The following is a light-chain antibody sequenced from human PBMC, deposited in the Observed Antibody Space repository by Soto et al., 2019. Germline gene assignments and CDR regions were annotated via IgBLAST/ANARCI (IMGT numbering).Light chain of an antibody. CDR3: QQYNSYYT. Sequence: DIPMTQSPSTLSASVGDRVTITCRASQSISSWLAWYQQKPGKAPKLLIYKASSLESGVPSRFSGSGSGTEFTLTISSLQPDAFANYYCQQYNSYYTFGQGTKLEIK. J-gene: IGKJ2*01. CDR1: QSISSW. V-gene: IGKV1-5*03. CDR2: KAS.